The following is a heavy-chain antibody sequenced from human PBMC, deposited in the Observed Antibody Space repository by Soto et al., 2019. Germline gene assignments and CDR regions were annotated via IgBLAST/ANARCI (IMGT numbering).Heavy chain of an antibody. J-gene: IGHJ4*02. D-gene: IGHD1-1*01. Sequence: SETLSLTCTVSGGSISSGGYYWSWIRQHPGKGLEWIGYIYYSGSTYYNPSLKSRVTISVDTSKNQFSLKLSSVTAADTAVYYCARDRDGLQQTDYWGQGTLVTVS. CDR1: GGSISSGGYY. V-gene: IGHV4-31*03. CDR2: IYYSGST. CDR3: ARDRDGLQQTDY.